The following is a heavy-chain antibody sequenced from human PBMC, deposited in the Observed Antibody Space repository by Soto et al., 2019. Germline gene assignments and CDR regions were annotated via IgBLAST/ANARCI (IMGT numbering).Heavy chain of an antibody. CDR3: ATVVVMLYGCSHSAH. CDR2: IKGQTGGGTT. D-gene: IGHD2-8*01. Sequence: EVHLVESGGGLVKPVGSLRLSCAASGFPFTNAWMSWVRQAPGKGLEWVGRIKGQTGGGTTDYAAPVKGRFTISRDDSKITVFLQMNSLKTEDTAGYYCATVVVMLYGCSHSAHWGQGTLVTVSS. J-gene: IGHJ4*02. V-gene: IGHV3-15*01. CDR1: GFPFTNAW.